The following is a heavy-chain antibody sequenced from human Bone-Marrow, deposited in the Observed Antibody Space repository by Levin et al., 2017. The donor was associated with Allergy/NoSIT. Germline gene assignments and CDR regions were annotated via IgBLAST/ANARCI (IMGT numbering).Heavy chain of an antibody. CDR1: GFTFRGYG. V-gene: IGHV3-33*01. CDR2: IWLDGRSQ. Sequence: GESLKISCAASGFTFRGYGFHWVRQAPGKGLEWVAVIWLDGRSQHYADSVKGRFTISRDNSKDTVHLQMNSLRVEDTAVYYCVRDFYNFWNSERVEDIWGQGTLVSVSS. J-gene: IGHJ4*02. D-gene: IGHD3-3*01. CDR3: VRDFYNFWNSERVEDI.